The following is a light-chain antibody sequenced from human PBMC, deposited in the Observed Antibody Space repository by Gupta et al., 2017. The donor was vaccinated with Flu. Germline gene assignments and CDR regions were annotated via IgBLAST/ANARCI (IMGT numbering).Light chain of an antibody. V-gene: IGKV1-39*01. CDR3: QQTYDDRSLS. Sequence: DIQMTQSPSSLSASVGDRVTITCRASQSVRSYLHWYQQKPGRAPRLLIYAASSLHSGVPSRFSGSGSGTHLTLTISSRQPEDFATYYCQQTYDDRSLSFGGGTKV. J-gene: IGKJ4*01. CDR1: QSVRSY. CDR2: AAS.